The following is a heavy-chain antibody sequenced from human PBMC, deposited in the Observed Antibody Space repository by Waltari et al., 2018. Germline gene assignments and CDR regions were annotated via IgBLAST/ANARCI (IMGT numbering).Heavy chain of an antibody. CDR2: ICHSGST. Sequence: QVQLQESGPGLVKPSGTLSLTCAVSGGSISSSNWWSWVRQPPGTGLEWSGEICHSGSTNYNPSRKSRVTRSVDKSKNEFSLKLSAVTAADTAVYYCARMYAVTHGKYYYGMDVWGQGTTVTVSS. CDR1: GGSISSSNW. CDR3: ARMYAVTHGKYYYGMDV. J-gene: IGHJ6*02. D-gene: IGHD4-17*01. V-gene: IGHV4-4*02.